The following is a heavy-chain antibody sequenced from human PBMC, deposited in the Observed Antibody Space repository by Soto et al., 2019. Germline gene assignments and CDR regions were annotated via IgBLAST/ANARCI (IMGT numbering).Heavy chain of an antibody. CDR1: GYTFTSYG. V-gene: IGHV1-18*01. CDR2: ISAYNGNT. CDR3: ASGGMTTVVTATLGQYYFDY. D-gene: IGHD4-17*01. J-gene: IGHJ4*02. Sequence: QVQLVQSGAEVKKPGASVKVSCKASGYTFTSYGISWVRQAPGQGLEWMGWISAYNGNTNYAQKLQGRVTMTTDTSTSTAYMELRSLRSDDTAVYYCASGGMTTVVTATLGQYYFDYWGQGTLVTVSS.